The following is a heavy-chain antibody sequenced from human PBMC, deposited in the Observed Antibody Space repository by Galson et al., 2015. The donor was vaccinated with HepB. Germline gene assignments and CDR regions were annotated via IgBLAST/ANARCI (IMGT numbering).Heavy chain of an antibody. Sequence: SVKVSCKVSGYTFTSYDINWVRQATGQGLEWMGWMNPNSGNTGYAQKFQGRVTMTRNTSISTAYMELSSLRSEDTAVYYCARGYFLGCTNGVCPGGYWGQGTLVTVSS. CDR1: GYTFTSYD. J-gene: IGHJ4*02. CDR3: ARGYFLGCTNGVCPGGY. D-gene: IGHD2-8*01. V-gene: IGHV1-8*01. CDR2: MNPNSGNT.